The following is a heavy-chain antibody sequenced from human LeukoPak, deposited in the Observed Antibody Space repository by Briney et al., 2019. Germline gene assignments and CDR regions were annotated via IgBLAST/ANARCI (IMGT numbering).Heavy chain of an antibody. V-gene: IGHV3-48*04. CDR1: GFTFSSYS. CDR3: ATLPRRVTRNDY. D-gene: IGHD2-21*02. J-gene: IGHJ4*02. Sequence: GGSLRLSCAASGFTFSSYSMNWVRQAPGKGLEWVSYISSSGSTMYYADSVKGRFTISRDNAKSSLYLQMNSLRAEDTAVYYCATLPRRVTRNDYWGQGTLVTVSS. CDR2: ISSSGSTM.